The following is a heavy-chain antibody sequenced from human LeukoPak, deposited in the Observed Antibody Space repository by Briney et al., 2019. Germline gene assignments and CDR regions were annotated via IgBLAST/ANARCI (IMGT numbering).Heavy chain of an antibody. J-gene: IGHJ4*02. V-gene: IGHV3-23*01. CDR1: GFTFSTYT. Sequence: GGSLRLSCATSGFTFSTYTMTWVRQAPGKGLEWVAIINNSGGTTYYADSVRGRFTVSRDNSRNTLYLQLESLRAEDTAVYYCTSQTYVGNGRYYSDNWGQRTLVTLSS. CDR3: TSQTYVGNGRYYSDN. D-gene: IGHD3-10*01. CDR2: INNSGGTT.